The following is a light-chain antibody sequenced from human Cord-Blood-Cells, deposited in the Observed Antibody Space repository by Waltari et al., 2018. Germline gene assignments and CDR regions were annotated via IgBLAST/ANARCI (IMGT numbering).Light chain of an antibody. V-gene: IGKV2-30*02. Sequence: DVVMTQSPLSLPVTLGQPASISCMSSQSLVHSDGNTDLNCVQKRPGQSPRRRICQVSSRDSGVPDRFSGSGSCTDYTLKISRGEAEDVGVYYCMQGTHWPPTFGGGTKVEIK. CDR3: MQGTHWPPT. CDR2: QVS. J-gene: IGKJ4*01. CDR1: QSLVHSDGNTD.